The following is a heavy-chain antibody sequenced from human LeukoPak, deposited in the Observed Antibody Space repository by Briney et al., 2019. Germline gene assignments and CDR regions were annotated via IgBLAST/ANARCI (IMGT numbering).Heavy chain of an antibody. V-gene: IGHV3-23*01. J-gene: IGHJ3*02. CDR2: ISGSGGST. Sequence: PGGSLRLSCAASGFTFSSYAMSWVRQAPGKGLEWVSAISGSGGSTYYADSVKGRFTISRDNSKNTLYLQMNSLRAEDTAVYYCAKDSDYDFWSGYSRYDAFDIWGQGTMVTVSS. CDR1: GFTFSSYA. D-gene: IGHD3-3*01. CDR3: AKDSDYDFWSGYSRYDAFDI.